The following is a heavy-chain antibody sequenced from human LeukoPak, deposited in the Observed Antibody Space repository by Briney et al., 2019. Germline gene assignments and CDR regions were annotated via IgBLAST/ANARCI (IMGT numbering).Heavy chain of an antibody. CDR1: GGSISSYY. CDR2: IYTSGST. CDR3: ARGGPYCTGGVCYQWFDP. J-gene: IGHJ5*02. Sequence: SETLSLTCTVSGGSISSYYWSWIRQPAGKGLEWIGRIYTSGSTNYNPSLKSRVTMSVDTSKNQFSLKLSSVTAADTAVYYCARGGPYCTGGVCYQWFDPWGQGTLVTVSS. V-gene: IGHV4-4*07. D-gene: IGHD2-8*02.